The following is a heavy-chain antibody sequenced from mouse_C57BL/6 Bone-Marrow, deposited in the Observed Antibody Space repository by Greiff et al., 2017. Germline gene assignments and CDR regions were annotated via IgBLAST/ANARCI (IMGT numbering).Heavy chain of an antibody. V-gene: IGHV1-9*01. J-gene: IGHJ3*01. CDR2: ILPGSGST. CDR3: ARRGGHYSNTAWFAY. Sequence: QVQLKESGAELMKPGASVKLSCKATGYTFTGYWIEWVKQRPGHGLEWIGEILPGSGSTNYNEKFKGKATFTADTSSNTAYMQLSSQTTEDSAIYYCARRGGHYSNTAWFAYWGQGTLVTVSA. D-gene: IGHD2-5*01. CDR1: GYTFTGYW.